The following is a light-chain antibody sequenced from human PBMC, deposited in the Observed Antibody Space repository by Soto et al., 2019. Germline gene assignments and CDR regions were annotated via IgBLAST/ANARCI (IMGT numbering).Light chain of an antibody. CDR3: QQYGSSPT. CDR1: QSVSSN. V-gene: IGKV3-20*01. Sequence: EIVMTQSPATLSVSPGERAILSCRASQSVSSNLAWYQQKPGQAPRLLIYGASHRATGIPDRFSGSGSGTEFTLTISRLEPEDFAVDYCQQYGSSPTFGQGTKVDIK. J-gene: IGKJ1*01. CDR2: GAS.